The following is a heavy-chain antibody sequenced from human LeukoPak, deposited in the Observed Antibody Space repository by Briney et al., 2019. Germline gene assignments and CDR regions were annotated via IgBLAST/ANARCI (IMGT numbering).Heavy chain of an antibody. Sequence: SETLSLTCTVSGGSINNYYWSWIRQPPGKGLEWIGEINHSGSTNYNPSLKSRVTISVDTSKNQFSLKLSSVTAADTAVYYCARGRLGSGGSCYINWGQGTLVTVSS. J-gene: IGHJ4*02. D-gene: IGHD2-15*01. CDR1: GGSINNYY. V-gene: IGHV4-34*01. CDR2: INHSGST. CDR3: ARGRLGSGGSCYIN.